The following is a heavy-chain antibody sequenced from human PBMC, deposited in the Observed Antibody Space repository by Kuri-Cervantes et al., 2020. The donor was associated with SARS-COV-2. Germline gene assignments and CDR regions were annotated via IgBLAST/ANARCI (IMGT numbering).Heavy chain of an antibody. CDR2: ISVSANYP. D-gene: IGHD5-12*01. Sequence: GESLKISCAASGFSFSDYYMGWVRQAPGRGLEWVSYISVSANYPNYADSVKGRFTISRHNANKSLYLQLNSLGADDSAIYYCARAGSGYYAFDIWGQGTMVTVSS. V-gene: IGHV3-11*06. CDR1: GFSFSDYY. J-gene: IGHJ3*02. CDR3: ARAGSGYYAFDI.